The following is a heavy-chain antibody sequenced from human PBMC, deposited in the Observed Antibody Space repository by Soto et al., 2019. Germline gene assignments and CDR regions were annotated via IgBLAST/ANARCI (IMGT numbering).Heavy chain of an antibody. V-gene: IGHV3-23*01. CDR1: GFTFSSYA. D-gene: IGHD3-16*02. CDR3: ATDSYITIVIIRFDY. Sequence: GGSLRLSCAASGFTFSSYATSWVRQAPGKGLEWVSAISGSGGSTYYADSVKGRFTISRDNSKNTLYLQMNSLRAEDTAVYYCATDSYITIVIIRFDYWGHGTLVTVSS. CDR2: ISGSGGST. J-gene: IGHJ4*01.